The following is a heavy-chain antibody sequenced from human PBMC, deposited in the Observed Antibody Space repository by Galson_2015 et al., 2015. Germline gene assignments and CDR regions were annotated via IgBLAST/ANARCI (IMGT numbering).Heavy chain of an antibody. CDR1: GYTFTNYA. Sequence: SVKVSCKASGYTFTNYAVHWVRRAPGQRLEWMGWINAGNGDTIYSQRFQDRVTITRDTSASIAYMELSSLRPEDTAVYYCARGGSGWPGYNYWGQGTLVTVSS. J-gene: IGHJ4*02. CDR2: INAGNGDT. V-gene: IGHV1-3*01. CDR3: ARGGSGWPGYNY. D-gene: IGHD6-19*01.